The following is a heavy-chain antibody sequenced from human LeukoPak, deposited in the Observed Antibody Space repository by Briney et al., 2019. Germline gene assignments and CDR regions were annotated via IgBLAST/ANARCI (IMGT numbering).Heavy chain of an antibody. CDR3: AKVAQRGFYYSNPFEH. CDR1: RLNFSHFG. J-gene: IGHJ5*02. CDR2: IWSDATNE. V-gene: IGHV3-33*06. D-gene: IGHD4-11*01. Sequence: GGALRLSCEALRLNFSHFGMHWVRQAPGKGLEWVAVIWSDATNEYYADSVKGRFTIPRDNFKKTVSLEMNSLRAEHTAVYYSAKVAQRGFYYSNPFEHWGQGPLVIVSS.